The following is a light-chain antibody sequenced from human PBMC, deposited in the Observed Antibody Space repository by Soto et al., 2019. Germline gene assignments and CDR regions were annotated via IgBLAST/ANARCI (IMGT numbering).Light chain of an antibody. CDR1: QVVGTW. Sequence: DIHMTQSPSSLSASVGDRVTISCRASQVVGTWLAWYQQKPGKAPKLLIYAASILQNGVPSRFSGGGSGTDFTLTRNSLQPEDFATYDCQQAKSAPLTFGPGTTVDLK. CDR2: AAS. V-gene: IGKV1D-12*01. J-gene: IGKJ3*01. CDR3: QQAKSAPLT.